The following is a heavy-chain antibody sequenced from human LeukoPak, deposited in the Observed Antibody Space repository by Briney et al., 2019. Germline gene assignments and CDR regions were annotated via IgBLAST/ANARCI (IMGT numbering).Heavy chain of an antibody. Sequence: GGSLRLSCAASGFTFSSYAMSWVRQAPGKGLEWVSAISGSGGSTYYADSVKGRFTISRDNSKNTLYLQMNSRRAEDTAVYYCAKAEDYYYDSSGYYYGWGQGTLVTVSS. CDR3: AKAEDYYYDSSGYYYG. J-gene: IGHJ4*02. D-gene: IGHD3-22*01. CDR1: GFTFSSYA. V-gene: IGHV3-23*01. CDR2: ISGSGGST.